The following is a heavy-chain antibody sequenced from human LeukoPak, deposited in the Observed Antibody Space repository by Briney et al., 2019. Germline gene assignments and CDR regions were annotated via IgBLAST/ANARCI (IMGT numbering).Heavy chain of an antibody. J-gene: IGHJ3*02. CDR3: ARDLPDDSSGYYYADAFDI. CDR2: ISYDGSNK. D-gene: IGHD3-22*01. V-gene: IGHV3-30*03. CDR1: GFTFSSYG. Sequence: GGSLRLSCAASGFTFSSYGMHWVRQAPGKGLEWVAVISYDGSNKYYADSVKGRFTISRDNSKNTLYLQMNSLRAEDTAVYYCARDLPDDSSGYYYADAFDIWGQGTMVTVSS.